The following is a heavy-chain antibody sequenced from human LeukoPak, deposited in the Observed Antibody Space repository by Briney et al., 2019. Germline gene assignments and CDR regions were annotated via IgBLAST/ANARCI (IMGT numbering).Heavy chain of an antibody. CDR1: GGSISSGGYY. CDR2: IYYSGST. Sequence: PSETLSLTCTVSGGSISSGGYYWSWIRQHPGKGLEWIGYIYYSGSTYYNPSLKSRVTISVDRSKNQFSLKLSSVTAADTAVYYCARGTVTTGKFDYWGQGTLVTVSS. V-gene: IGHV4-31*03. CDR3: ARGTVTTGKFDY. J-gene: IGHJ4*02. D-gene: IGHD4-17*01.